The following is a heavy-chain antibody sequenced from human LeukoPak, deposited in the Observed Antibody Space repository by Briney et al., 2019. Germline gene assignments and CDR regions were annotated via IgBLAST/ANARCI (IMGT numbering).Heavy chain of an antibody. J-gene: IGHJ4*02. CDR2: INQNGGGT. V-gene: IGHV3-7*01. CDR1: GFTFSNYW. CDR3: ATPPSDRGTSPGFYFHY. D-gene: IGHD1-14*01. Sequence: GGSLRLSCAASGFTFSNYWMSWVRQAPGKGLEWVANINQNGGGTYYVDSVKGRFTISRDNAKNSLHLQMNSLRAEDTAVYYCATPPSDRGTSPGFYFHYWGQGALVTVSS.